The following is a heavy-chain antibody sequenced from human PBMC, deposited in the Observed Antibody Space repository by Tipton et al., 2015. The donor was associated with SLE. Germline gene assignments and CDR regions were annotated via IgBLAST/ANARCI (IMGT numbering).Heavy chain of an antibody. CDR3: AKGALYYYDTGWFDP. D-gene: IGHD3-22*01. V-gene: IGHV3-73*01. Sequence: SLRLSCAASGFTFSGSAMHWVRQASGKGLEWVGRIRSKANSYATAYAASVKGRFTISRDNSKNTLYLQMNSLRAEDTAVYYCAKGALYYYDTGWFDPWGQGTLVTVSS. J-gene: IGHJ5*02. CDR2: IRSKANSYAT. CDR1: GFTFSGSA.